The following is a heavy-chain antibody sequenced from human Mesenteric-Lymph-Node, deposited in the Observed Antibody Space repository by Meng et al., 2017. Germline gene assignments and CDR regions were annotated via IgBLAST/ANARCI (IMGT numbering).Heavy chain of an antibody. V-gene: IGHV4-31*01. Sequence: QGQLQESGPGLVKPSQTLSLTCTVSGGSISSGGYYWSWIRQHPGKGLEWIGYIYYSGSTYYNPSLKSLVTISVDTSKNQFSLKLSSVTAADTAVYYCARWGPVDSGFDYWGQGTLVTVSS. CDR1: GGSISSGGYY. CDR3: ARWGPVDSGFDY. D-gene: IGHD3-16*01. CDR2: IYYSGST. J-gene: IGHJ4*02.